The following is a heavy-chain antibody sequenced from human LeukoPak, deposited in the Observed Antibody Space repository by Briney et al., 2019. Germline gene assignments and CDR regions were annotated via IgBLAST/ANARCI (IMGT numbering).Heavy chain of an antibody. J-gene: IGHJ4*02. D-gene: IGHD6-13*01. CDR3: ARVSSSWSLFDY. CDR1: GGSFSGYY. CDR2: INHSGST. Sequence: PSETLSLTCAVYGGSFSGYYWSWIRQPPGKGLEWIGEINHSGSTNYNPSLTSRVTISVDTSKNQFSLKLSSVTAADTAVYYCARVSSSWSLFDYWGQGTLVTVSS. V-gene: IGHV4-34*01.